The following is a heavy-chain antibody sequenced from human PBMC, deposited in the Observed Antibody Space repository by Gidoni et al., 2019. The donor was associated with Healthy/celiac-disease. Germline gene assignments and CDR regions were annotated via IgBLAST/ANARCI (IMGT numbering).Heavy chain of an antibody. D-gene: IGHD3-16*02. V-gene: IGHV3-7*01. CDR3: ARFSSYYDYVWGSYRYLDY. J-gene: IGHJ4*02. CDR2: IKQDGSEK. CDR1: GFTFSSYW. Sequence: EVQLVESGGGLVQPGGSLSLSCTPSGFTFSSYWMSWVRQAPGKGLEWVANIKQDGSEKYYVDSVKGRFTISRDNAKNSLYLQMNSLRAEDTAVYYCARFSSYYDYVWGSYRYLDYWGQGTLVTVSS.